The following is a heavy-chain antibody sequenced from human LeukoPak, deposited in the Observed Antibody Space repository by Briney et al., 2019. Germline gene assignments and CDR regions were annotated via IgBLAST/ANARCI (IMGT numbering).Heavy chain of an antibody. CDR3: ARERE. D-gene: IGHD1-1*01. Sequence: PGGSLRLSCAAAGFTFSSNAMSWVRQPPGKGLEWIGEINHSGSTNYNPSLKSRVTISVDTSKNQFSLKLSSVTAADTAVYYSAREREWGQGTLVTVSS. CDR1: GFTFSSNA. V-gene: IGHV4-34*01. J-gene: IGHJ4*02. CDR2: INHSGST.